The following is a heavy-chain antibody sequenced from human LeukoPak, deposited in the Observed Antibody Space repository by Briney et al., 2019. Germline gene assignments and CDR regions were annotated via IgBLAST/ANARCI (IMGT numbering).Heavy chain of an antibody. CDR3: ASGYDFWSGWYY. CDR2: ISGSGGST. V-gene: IGHV3-23*01. Sequence: ETLSLTCAVYGGSFSGYYWSWVRQAPGKGLEWVSAISGSGGSTYYADSVKGRFTISRDNSKNTLYLQMNSLRAEDTAVYYCASGYDFWSGWYYWGQGTLVTVSS. CDR1: GGSFSGYY. J-gene: IGHJ4*02. D-gene: IGHD3-3*01.